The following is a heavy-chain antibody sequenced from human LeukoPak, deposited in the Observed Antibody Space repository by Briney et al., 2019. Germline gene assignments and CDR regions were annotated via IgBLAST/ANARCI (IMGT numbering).Heavy chain of an antibody. CDR2: ISAYNGNT. D-gene: IGHD1-26*01. Sequence: ASVKVSCKASGYTFTSYGISWVRQAPGQGLEWMGWISAYNGNTNYAQKLQGRVTMTTDTSTSTAYMELRSLRSDDTAVYYCAREQRYSASGPTADYWGQGTLVTVSS. CDR3: AREQRYSASGPTADY. V-gene: IGHV1-18*01. J-gene: IGHJ4*02. CDR1: GYTFTSYG.